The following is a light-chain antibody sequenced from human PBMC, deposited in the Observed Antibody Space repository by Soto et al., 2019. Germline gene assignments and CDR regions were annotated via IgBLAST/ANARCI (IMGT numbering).Light chain of an antibody. J-gene: IGLJ1*01. V-gene: IGLV1-44*01. CDR1: SSNIGSGT. CDR3: ASWDVTLNGLYV. CDR2: NDN. Sequence: QSVLTQPPSASGTPGQRVTFSCSGSSSNIGSGTVNWYQQLPGTAPKLLIYNDNQRPSGVPDRFSGSKSGTSASLVISGLQSEDEADYYCASWDVTLNGLYVFGTGTKLTVL.